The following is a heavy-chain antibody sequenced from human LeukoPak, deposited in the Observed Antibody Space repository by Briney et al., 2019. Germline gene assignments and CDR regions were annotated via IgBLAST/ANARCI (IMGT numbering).Heavy chain of an antibody. Sequence: SRTLSLTCTISGGSISSGGYYWSWIRQHPGKGLEWIGYIYYSGSTYYNPSLQSRVTISVDTYKNQFSLKLSSVPAADTAMYYCARGEGYCSGGSCLDHFDYWGQGTLVTVSS. V-gene: IGHV4-31*03. CDR2: IYYSGST. D-gene: IGHD2-15*01. CDR3: ARGEGYCSGGSCLDHFDY. J-gene: IGHJ4*02. CDR1: GGSISSGGYY.